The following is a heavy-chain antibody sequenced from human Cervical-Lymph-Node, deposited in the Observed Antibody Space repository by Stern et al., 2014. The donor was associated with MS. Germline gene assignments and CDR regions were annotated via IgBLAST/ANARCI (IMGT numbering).Heavy chain of an antibody. CDR3: ARDYEDTSMLFDH. CDR1: GFTFSSYG. CDR2: ISYDGNHK. Sequence: VQLEESGGAVVQPGRSLRLSCAASGFTFSSYGMHWVRQAPGKGLEWVTVISYDGNHKYYAASVKGRFTISRDNSKNTLHLQMSSVTPDDTAIYYCARDYEDTSMLFDHWGQGTLVTVSS. J-gene: IGHJ4*02. D-gene: IGHD2-8*01. V-gene: IGHV3-30*03.